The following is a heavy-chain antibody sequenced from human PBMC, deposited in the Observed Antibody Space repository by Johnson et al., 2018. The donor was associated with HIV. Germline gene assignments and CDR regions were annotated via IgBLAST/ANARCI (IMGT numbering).Heavy chain of an antibody. CDR1: GFTFSSYA. CDR2: ISYDGKYK. V-gene: IGHV3-30*04. CDR3: ARAKRDYYGSGGVGAFDI. Sequence: QMQFVESGGGVVQPGRSLRLSCAASGFTFSSYAMHWVRQAPGKGLEWVAVISYDGKYKYYGDSVKGRFTISRDNSKNTVYLQMNSLVAAYTALYYCARAKRDYYGSGGVGAFDIWGQGTMVTVSS. D-gene: IGHD3-10*01. J-gene: IGHJ3*02.